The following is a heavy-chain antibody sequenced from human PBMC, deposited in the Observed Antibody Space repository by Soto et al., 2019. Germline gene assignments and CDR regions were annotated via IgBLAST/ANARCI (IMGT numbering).Heavy chain of an antibody. Sequence: VGSLRLSCAASGFTFSSYAMGWVRQGPGKGLEWVAVVSIGGSTHYADSVRGRFTIPRDNSKNTLSLQMNSLTAEDTAVYFCAKRRGAGGDFDYWGQGA. V-gene: IGHV3-23*01. CDR1: GFTFSSYA. J-gene: IGHJ4*02. CDR2: VSIGGST. D-gene: IGHD2-15*01. CDR3: AKRRGAGGDFDY.